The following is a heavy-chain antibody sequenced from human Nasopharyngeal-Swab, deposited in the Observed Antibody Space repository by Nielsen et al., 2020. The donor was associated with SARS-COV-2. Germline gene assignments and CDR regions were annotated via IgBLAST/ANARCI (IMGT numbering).Heavy chain of an antibody. CDR2: MNANSGNI. D-gene: IGHD6-6*01. CDR3: ARGGSIAFDP. J-gene: IGHJ5*02. V-gene: IGHV1-8*01. CDR1: RYTFTNYD. Sequence: ASVKVSCKASRYTFTNYDINWVRQPTGQGLAWMGWMNANSGNIGYAQKFQGRVTMTRNTSISTAYMELSSLRSEDTAVYYCARGGSIAFDPWGQGTLVTVSS.